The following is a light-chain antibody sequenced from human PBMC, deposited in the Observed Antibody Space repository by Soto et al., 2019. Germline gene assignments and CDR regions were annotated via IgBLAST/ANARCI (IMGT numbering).Light chain of an antibody. CDR1: QSVLYSSNNKNY. J-gene: IGKJ3*01. CDR3: QQYYTTPFT. CDR2: WAS. Sequence: DIVMTQSPDSLAVSLGERATINCESSQSVLYSSNNKNYLAWYQQKPGQPPKLLIYWASTREFGVPDRFSGSGSGTDFTLTISSLQAEDVAVYYCQQYYTTPFTFGPGTKVDIK. V-gene: IGKV4-1*01.